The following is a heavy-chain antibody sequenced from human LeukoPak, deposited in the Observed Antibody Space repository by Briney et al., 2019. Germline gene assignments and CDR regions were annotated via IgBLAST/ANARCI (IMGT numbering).Heavy chain of an antibody. D-gene: IGHD3-10*01. CDR1: GFIYDDYA. Sequence: PGGSLRLSCAASGFIYDDYAMHWVRQAPGKGLEWVSGINWNSGSIDYADSVKGRFTISRDNAKNSLYLQMNSLRAEDTALYYCAKDRGMGFGTNYGTDVWGQGTTVTVSS. CDR2: INWNSGSI. J-gene: IGHJ6*02. V-gene: IGHV3-9*01. CDR3: AKDRGMGFGTNYGTDV.